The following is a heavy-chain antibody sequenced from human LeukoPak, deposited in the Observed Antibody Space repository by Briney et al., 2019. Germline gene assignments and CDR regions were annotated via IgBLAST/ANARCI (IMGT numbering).Heavy chain of an antibody. CDR2: IYYSGST. V-gene: IGHV4-59*01. CDR1: GGSISSYY. Sequence: PSETLSLTCTVSGGSISSYYWSWIRQPPGKGLEWIGYIYYSGSTNYNPSLKSRVTISVDTSKNQFSLKLSSVTAADTAVYYCARDYRGYSYGKITNYYGSGSYYYYYYYYMDVWGKGTTVTVSS. CDR3: ARDYRGYSYGKITNYYGSGSYYYYYYYYMDV. J-gene: IGHJ6*03. D-gene: IGHD3-10*01.